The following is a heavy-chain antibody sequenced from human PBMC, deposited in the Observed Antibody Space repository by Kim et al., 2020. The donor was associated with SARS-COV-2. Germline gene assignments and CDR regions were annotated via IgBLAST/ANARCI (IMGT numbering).Heavy chain of an antibody. D-gene: IGHD4-17*01. J-gene: IGHJ4*02. CDR3: ASILIYGGMNFDY. Sequence: PSLKSRVTMSVDTSKNQFSLKLSSVTAADTAVYYCASILIYGGMNFDYWGQGTLVTVSS. V-gene: IGHV4-39*01.